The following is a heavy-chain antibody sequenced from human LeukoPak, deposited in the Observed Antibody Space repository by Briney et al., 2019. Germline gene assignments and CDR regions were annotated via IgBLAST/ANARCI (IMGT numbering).Heavy chain of an antibody. D-gene: IGHD3-22*01. Sequence: GGSLRLSCAASGFTFSSYAMSWVRQAPGKGLEWVSEIGGSGGSVYYADSVKGRFTISRDNSKNTLYLQMNSLRAEDTAVYYCAKGHYYDSSGYFDYWGQGTLVTVSS. CDR3: AKGHYYDSSGYFDY. CDR2: IGGSGGSV. CDR1: GFTFSSYA. V-gene: IGHV3-23*01. J-gene: IGHJ4*02.